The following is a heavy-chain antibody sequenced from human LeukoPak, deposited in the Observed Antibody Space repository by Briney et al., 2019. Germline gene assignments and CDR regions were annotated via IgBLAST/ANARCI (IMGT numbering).Heavy chain of an antibody. CDR3: ARGGGYCGSTSCYNDY. CDR2: LNHSGST. D-gene: IGHD2-2*02. Sequence: SETLSLTCAVYGGSFSGYHWSWIRQPPGKGLEWIGELNHSGSTNYNPALKSRVTTSADRPKNQFSLKLSSVTDADTAVYYCARGGGYCGSTSCYNDYWGQGTLVTVSS. CDR1: GGSFSGYH. J-gene: IGHJ4*02. V-gene: IGHV4-34*01.